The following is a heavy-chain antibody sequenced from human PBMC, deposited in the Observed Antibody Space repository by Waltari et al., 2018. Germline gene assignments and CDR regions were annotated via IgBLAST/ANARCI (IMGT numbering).Heavy chain of an antibody. D-gene: IGHD2-15*01. CDR2: IYYSGST. V-gene: IGHV4-59*01. CDR1: GGSISSYY. J-gene: IGHJ4*02. CDR3: ARDSGPVVMGVDY. Sequence: QVQLQESGPGLVKPSETLSLTCTVSGGSISSYYWSWIRQPPGKGLEWIGYIYYSGSTDYNPSLESRVTISVDTSKNQFSLKLSSVTAADTAVYYCARDSGPVVMGVDYWGQGTLVTVSS.